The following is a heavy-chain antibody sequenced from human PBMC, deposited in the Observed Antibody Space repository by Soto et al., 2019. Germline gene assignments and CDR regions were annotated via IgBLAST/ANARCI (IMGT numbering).Heavy chain of an antibody. CDR1: GGSISSGGYS. J-gene: IGHJ4*02. V-gene: IGHV4-30-2*01. Sequence: SETLSLTCAVSGGSISSGGYSWSWIRQPPGKGLEWIGYIYHSGSTYYNPSLKRRVTISVDRSKNQFSLKLSSVTAADKAVYYCARAWGCHAYVFDYSGQGTLVTVS. CDR2: IYHSGST. CDR3: ARAWGCHAYVFDY. D-gene: IGHD3-16*01.